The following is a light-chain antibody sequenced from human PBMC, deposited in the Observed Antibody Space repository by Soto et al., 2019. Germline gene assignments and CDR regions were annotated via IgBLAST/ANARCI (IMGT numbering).Light chain of an antibody. J-gene: IGKJ4*01. CDR2: GAS. CDR1: QGVSSSY. CDR3: KHDRNS. Sequence: EIVLTQSPGTLSLSPGERATLSCRASQGVSSSYLAWYQQKPGQPPRLLIYGASSRATGIPDRFSGSGSGTDFTLTITRLEPEDFAVYYYKHDRNSFGGGTKVEIK. V-gene: IGKV3-20*01.